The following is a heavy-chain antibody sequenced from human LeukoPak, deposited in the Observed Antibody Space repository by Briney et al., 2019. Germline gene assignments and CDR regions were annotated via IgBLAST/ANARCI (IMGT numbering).Heavy chain of an antibody. V-gene: IGHV1-69*06. Sequence: GASVKVSCKASGGTFSSYAISWVRQAPGQGLEWMGGIIPIFGTANYAQTFQGRVTITADKSTSTAYMELSSLRSEDTAVYYCARDRTSIAARADDAFDIWGQGTMVTVSS. CDR2: IIPIFGTA. CDR3: ARDRTSIAARADDAFDI. CDR1: GGTFSSYA. J-gene: IGHJ3*02. D-gene: IGHD6-6*01.